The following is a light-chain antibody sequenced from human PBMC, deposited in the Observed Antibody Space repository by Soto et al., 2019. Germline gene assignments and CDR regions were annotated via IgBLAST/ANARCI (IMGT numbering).Light chain of an antibody. CDR1: ISDVGRYNL. CDR2: EDI. CDR3: CSYAGGASVV. J-gene: IGLJ2*01. V-gene: IGLV2-23*01. Sequence: QSALTQRASVSGSPGQSITISCTGTISDVGRYNLVSWYQQHPDKAPKLIIYEDIERPSGVSHRFSGSTSGNTASLTISGLQTEDEAKYFCCSYAGGASVVFGGGTKLTVL.